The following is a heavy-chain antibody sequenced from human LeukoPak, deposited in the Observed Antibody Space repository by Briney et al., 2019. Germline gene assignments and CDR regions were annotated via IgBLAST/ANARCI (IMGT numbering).Heavy chain of an antibody. V-gene: IGHV5-51*01. CDR2: IYPGDSDT. J-gene: IGHJ6*03. D-gene: IGHD2-21*01. CDR1: GYSFTSYW. Sequence: GESLKISCKGSGYSFTSYWIGWVRQMPGKGLECMGIIYPGDSDTRYSPSFQGQVTISADRSISTAYLQWSSLKASDTAMYYCARQNSCGGDCYYYYYMDVWGKGTTVTVSS. CDR3: ARQNSCGGDCYYYYYMDV.